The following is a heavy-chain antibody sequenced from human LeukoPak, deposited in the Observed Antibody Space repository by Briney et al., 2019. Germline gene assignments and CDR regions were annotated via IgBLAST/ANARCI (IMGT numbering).Heavy chain of an antibody. V-gene: IGHV4-39*01. CDR3: AKSGGDTDYFDY. D-gene: IGHD4-17*01. J-gene: IGHJ4*02. CDR1: GGSISRTSTY. Sequence: SETLSLTCTVSGGSISRTSTYWGWIRQPPGKGLEYIGNIYFSGRTYHNPSLKSRVTISVDTSQNQFSLKLTSVTAADSAVYFCAKSGGDTDYFDYWGQGTLVTVSS. CDR2: IYFSGRT.